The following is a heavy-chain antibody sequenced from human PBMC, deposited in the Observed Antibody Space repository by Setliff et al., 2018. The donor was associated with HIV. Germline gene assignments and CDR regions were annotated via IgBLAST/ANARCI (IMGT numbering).Heavy chain of an antibody. CDR3: AIDVIGGWLRPMPDY. CDR1: GGTFSNYA. CDR2: IIPPFGAP. V-gene: IGHV1-69*13. J-gene: IGHJ4*02. Sequence: SVKVSCKASGGTFSNYAINWVRQAPGQGLEWMGGIIPPFGAPNYAQKFQGRVTITADESTSTAYMELNSLRSEDTAVYYCAIDVIGGWLRPMPDYWGPGTLVTVSS. D-gene: IGHD5-12*01.